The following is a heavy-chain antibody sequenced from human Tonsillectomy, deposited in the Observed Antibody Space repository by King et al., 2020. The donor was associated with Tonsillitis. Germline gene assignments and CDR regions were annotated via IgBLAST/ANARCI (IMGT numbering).Heavy chain of an antibody. Sequence: QVQLQQWGAGLLKPSGTLSLTCAVYGGSFSGYYLSWIRQPPGKGLEWIGEIKHSGSTKYNPSPKSRVTVSVDTSKNQFSLKLSSVTAADTAVYYCARFIAVAGPFDYWGQGTLVTVSS. CDR1: GGSFSGYY. CDR2: IKHSGST. CDR3: ARFIAVAGPFDY. D-gene: IGHD6-19*01. J-gene: IGHJ4*02. V-gene: IGHV4-34*01.